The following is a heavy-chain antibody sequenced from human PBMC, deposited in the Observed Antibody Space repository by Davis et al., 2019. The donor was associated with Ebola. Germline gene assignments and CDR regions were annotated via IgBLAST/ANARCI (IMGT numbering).Heavy chain of an antibody. V-gene: IGHV4-34*01. CDR3: ARGRRYSYGPPRY. CDR2: INHSGST. Sequence: SETLSLTCTVSGGSISNYYWSWIRQPPGKGLEWIGEINHSGSTNYNPSLKSRVTILVDTSKNQFSLKLSSVTAADTAVYYCARGRRYSYGPPRYWGQGTLVTVSS. CDR1: GGSISNYY. D-gene: IGHD5-18*01. J-gene: IGHJ4*02.